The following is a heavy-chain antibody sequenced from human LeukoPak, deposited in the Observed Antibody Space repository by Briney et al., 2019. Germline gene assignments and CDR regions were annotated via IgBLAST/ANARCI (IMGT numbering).Heavy chain of an antibody. V-gene: IGHV4-39*07. CDR1: GGSISSSSYY. D-gene: IGHD6-13*01. J-gene: IGHJ6*03. Sequence: SETLSLTCTVSGGSISSSSYYWGWIRQPPGKGLEWIGSFYYSGSTYYNPSLKSRVTISVDTSKNQFSLKLSSVTAADTAVYYCASAGTRVYYYYYYMDVWGKGTTVTVSS. CDR2: FYYSGST. CDR3: ASAGTRVYYYYYYMDV.